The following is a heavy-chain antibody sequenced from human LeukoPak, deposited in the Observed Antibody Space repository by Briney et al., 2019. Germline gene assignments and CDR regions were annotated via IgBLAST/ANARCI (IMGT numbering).Heavy chain of an antibody. CDR3: ARDEEGYSSSWYVY. J-gene: IGHJ4*02. Sequence: PGGSLRLYCAASGFTFSRYSMNWVRQAPGKGLEWVSSISSSSSYIYYADSVQGRFTISRDNAKNSLYLQMNSLRAEDTAVYYCARDEEGYSSSWYVYWGQGTLVTVSS. CDR1: GFTFSRYS. V-gene: IGHV3-21*01. CDR2: ISSSSSYI. D-gene: IGHD6-13*01.